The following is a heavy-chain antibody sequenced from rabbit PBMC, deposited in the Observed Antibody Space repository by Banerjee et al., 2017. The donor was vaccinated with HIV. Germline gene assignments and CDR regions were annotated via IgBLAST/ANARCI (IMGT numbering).Heavy chain of an antibody. D-gene: IGHD4-2*01. CDR1: GFSFSSSYW. CDR3: ARGYFDAGNAFNL. J-gene: IGHJ4*01. CDR2: IYAGSSGTT. V-gene: IGHV1S45*01. Sequence: QEQLVESGGGLVQPEGSLTLTCTASGFSFSSSYWICWVRQAPGKGLEWIACIYAGSSGTTYYASWAKGRFTISKTSSTTVTLQMTSLTAADTATYFCARGYFDAGNAFNLWGQGTLVTVS.